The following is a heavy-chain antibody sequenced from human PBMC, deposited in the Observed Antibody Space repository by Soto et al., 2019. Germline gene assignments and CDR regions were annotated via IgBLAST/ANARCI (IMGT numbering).Heavy chain of an antibody. D-gene: IGHD3-22*01. CDR3: ARAMPPRRSTYYYGTSGSFAY. J-gene: IGHJ4*02. V-gene: IGHV1-69*01. Sequence: QVLLVQSGAEMKKPGSSMKVSCKASGGAFNNYAFSWLRQSPGQGLEWMGGIIPMFGTPKFAEKFQGRISITEDDFTITVYLELSGLRAGDTAIYYCARAMPPRRSTYYYGTSGSFAYWGQGTLVTASS. CDR2: IIPMFGTP. CDR1: GGAFNNYA.